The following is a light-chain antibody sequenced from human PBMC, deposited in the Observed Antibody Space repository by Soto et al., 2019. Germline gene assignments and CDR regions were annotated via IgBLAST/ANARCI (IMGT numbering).Light chain of an antibody. J-gene: IGLJ1*01. V-gene: IGLV1-36*01. CDR3: AAWDDSLNAYV. Sequence: QSVLTQPPSVSEAPRQRVTISCSGSSSNIGNNAVNWHQQLPGQAPKIVIYYDDLLTSGVSDRFSGSKSGISASLAISDLQSDDEADYYCAAWDDSLNAYVFGPGTKLTVL. CDR1: SSNIGNNA. CDR2: YDD.